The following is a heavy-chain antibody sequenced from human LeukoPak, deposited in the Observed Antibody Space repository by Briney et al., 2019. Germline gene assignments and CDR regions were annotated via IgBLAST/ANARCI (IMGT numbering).Heavy chain of an antibody. J-gene: IGHJ6*02. D-gene: IGHD5-12*01. CDR2: IYSGGST. CDR1: GFTVSSNY. V-gene: IGHV3-66*01. CDR3: ARDSWGFARYAYYYYYGMDV. Sequence: GGSLRLSCAASGFTVSSNYMSWVRQAPGKGLEWVSVIYSGGSTYYADSVKGRFTISRDNSKNTLYLQMNSLRAEDTAVYYCARDSWGFARYAYYYYYGMDVWGQGTKVTVSS.